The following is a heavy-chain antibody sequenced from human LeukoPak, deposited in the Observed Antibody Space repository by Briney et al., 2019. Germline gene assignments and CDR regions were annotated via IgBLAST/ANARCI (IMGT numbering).Heavy chain of an antibody. Sequence: GVSLRLSCAASGFTFSSYGMHWVRQAPGKGLEWVSVISYDGINKYYADSVKGRFTISRDNSKNTLYLQMNSLRAEDTAVYYCAKADLDTAMVPLEGFDYWGQGTLVTVSS. D-gene: IGHD5-18*01. V-gene: IGHV3-30*18. CDR1: GFTFSSYG. J-gene: IGHJ4*02. CDR3: AKADLDTAMVPLEGFDY. CDR2: ISYDGINK.